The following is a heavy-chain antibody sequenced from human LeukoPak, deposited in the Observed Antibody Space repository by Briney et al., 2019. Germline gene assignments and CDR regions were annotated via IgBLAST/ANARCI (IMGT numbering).Heavy chain of an antibody. V-gene: IGHV3-7*01. D-gene: IGHD2-2*01. CDR1: GFTFSSYW. Sequence: PGGSLRLSCEASGFTFSSYWMSWVRQAPGKGLEWVANIKQDESEKYYVDSVKGRFTISRDNAKNSLYLQMNSLRAEDTAVYYCARLSDSISCFGFGIWGQGTTVTVSS. CDR2: IKQDESEK. CDR3: ARLSDSISCFGFGI. J-gene: IGHJ3*02.